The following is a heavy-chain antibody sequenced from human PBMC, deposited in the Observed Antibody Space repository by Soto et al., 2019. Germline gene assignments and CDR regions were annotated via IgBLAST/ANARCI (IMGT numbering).Heavy chain of an antibody. CDR3: ARDKVTSGYPD. D-gene: IGHD3-22*01. V-gene: IGHV1-8*01. Sequence: QVQLVQSGAEVKKPGASVKVSCKASGYTFTSYDINWVRQATGQGLEWMGWMNPNSGNTAYAQKFQGRITMTRNNSISTAYMELSSLRSEDTVVYYCARDKVTSGYPDWGQGTLVTVSS. J-gene: IGHJ4*02. CDR1: GYTFTSYD. CDR2: MNPNSGNT.